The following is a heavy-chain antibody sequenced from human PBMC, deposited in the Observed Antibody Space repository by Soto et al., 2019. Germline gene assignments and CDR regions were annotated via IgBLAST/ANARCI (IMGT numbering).Heavy chain of an antibody. Sequence: PGGSLRLSCAASGFKVSDYYMSWIRQAPGKGLEWLSYSSNSGTYTRYADSVKGRFSISRDNAKNSLFLQINSLRGEDSATYYCAPSRDNYNVLDYWGQGTPVTVSS. CDR1: GFKVSDYY. CDR3: APSRDNYNVLDY. D-gene: IGHD3-10*02. V-gene: IGHV3-11*06. CDR2: SSNSGTYT. J-gene: IGHJ4*02.